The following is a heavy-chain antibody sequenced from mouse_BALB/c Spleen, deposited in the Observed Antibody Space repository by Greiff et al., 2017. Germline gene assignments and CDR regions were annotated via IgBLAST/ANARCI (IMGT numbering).Heavy chain of an antibody. CDR3: ADGKDYAMDY. V-gene: IGHV14-3*02. Sequence: VQLQQSGAELVKPGASVKLSCTASGFNIKDTYMHWVKQRPEQGLEWIGRIDPANGNTKYDPKFQGKATITADTSSNTAYLQLSSLTSEDTAVYYCADGKDYAMDYWGQGTSVTVSS. J-gene: IGHJ4*01. CDR2: IDPANGNT. D-gene: IGHD1-1*01. CDR1: GFNIKDTY.